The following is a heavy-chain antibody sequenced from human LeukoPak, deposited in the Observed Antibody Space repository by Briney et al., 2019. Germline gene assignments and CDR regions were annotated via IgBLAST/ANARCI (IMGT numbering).Heavy chain of an antibody. CDR3: ARERIAAAGTPSGWFDP. D-gene: IGHD6-13*01. CDR2: INPNSGGT. J-gene: IGHJ5*02. V-gene: IGHV1-2*06. Sequence: ASVRVSCKASGYTFTGYYMHWVRQAPGQGLEWMGRINPNSGGTNYAQKFQGRVTMTRDTSISTAYMELSRLRSDDTAVYYSARERIAAAGTPSGWFDPWGQGTLVTVSS. CDR1: GYTFTGYY.